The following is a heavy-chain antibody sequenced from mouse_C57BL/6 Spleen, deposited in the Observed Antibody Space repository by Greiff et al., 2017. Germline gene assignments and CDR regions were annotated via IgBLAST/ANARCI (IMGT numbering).Heavy chain of an antibody. V-gene: IGHV3-6*01. CDR2: ISYDGSN. Sequence: EVKLQESGPGLVKPSQSLSLTCSVTGYSITSGYYWNWIRQFPGNKLEWMGYISYDGSNNYNPSLKNRISITRDTSKNQFFQKLNSVTTEDTATYYCARGGDYGDYWGQGTTLTVSS. D-gene: IGHD2-4*01. CDR3: ARGGDYGDY. J-gene: IGHJ2*01. CDR1: GYSITSGYY.